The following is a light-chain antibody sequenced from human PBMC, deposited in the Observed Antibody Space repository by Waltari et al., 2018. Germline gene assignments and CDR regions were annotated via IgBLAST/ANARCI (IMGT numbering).Light chain of an antibody. Sequence: SSELTQDPAVSVAMGQTVRITCQGDSLRSYYASWYQQRPGPAPILVIYDKNNRPSGVQDRFSGSSSQNTGSLTITGAQAEDEASYYCHSRDASGVAGSFGGGTKLTVL. CDR1: SLRSYY. V-gene: IGLV3-19*01. J-gene: IGLJ2*01. CDR3: HSRDASGVAGS. CDR2: DKN.